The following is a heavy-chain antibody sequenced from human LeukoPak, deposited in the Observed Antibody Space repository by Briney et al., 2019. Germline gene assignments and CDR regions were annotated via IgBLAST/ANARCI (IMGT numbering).Heavy chain of an antibody. D-gene: IGHD6-6*01. CDR3: AGRNSSSDY. J-gene: IGHJ4*02. CDR2: ISYDGSIK. V-gene: IGHV3-30*01. Sequence: GRSLGLSCAASGFTFSSYAMHWVRQAPGKGLEWVAVISYDGSIKYYADSVKGRFTISRDNSKNTLYLQMNSLRAEDTAVYYCAGRNSSSDYWGQGTLVTVSS. CDR1: GFTFSSYA.